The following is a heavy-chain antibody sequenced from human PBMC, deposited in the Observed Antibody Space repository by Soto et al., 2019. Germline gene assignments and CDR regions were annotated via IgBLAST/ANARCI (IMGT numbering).Heavy chain of an antibody. Sequence: QVQLQESGPGLVKPSETLSLTCTVSGGSISSYYWSWIRQPPGKGLEWIGYIYYSGSTNYNPSLKSRVTISVDTSKNPFSLKLSSVTAADTAVYYCARHVPYCSDTSHCAYGMDVWGQGTTVTVSS. V-gene: IGHV4-59*08. CDR1: GGSISSYY. CDR3: ARHVPYCSDTSHCAYGMDV. D-gene: IGHD2-2*01. CDR2: IYYSGST. J-gene: IGHJ6*02.